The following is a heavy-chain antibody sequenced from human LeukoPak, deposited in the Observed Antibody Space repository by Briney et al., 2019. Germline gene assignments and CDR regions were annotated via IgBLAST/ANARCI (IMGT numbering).Heavy chain of an antibody. V-gene: IGHV1-2*02. CDR2: IYSNNGGT. CDR3: ARGFRTGDMTTFAH. D-gene: IGHD2-15*01. J-gene: IGHJ4*02. CDR1: GYTFTVYY. Sequence: GASVKVSCKASGYTFTVYYIHWVRQAPGQGLEWMGWIYSNNGGTDYAQKFQGRVTMTRDTSISTAYMEVSRVRSDDTAVYYCARGFRTGDMTTFAHWGQGTLVTVSS.